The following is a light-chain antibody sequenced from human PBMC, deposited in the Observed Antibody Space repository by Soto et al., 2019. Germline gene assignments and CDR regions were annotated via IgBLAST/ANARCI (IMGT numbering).Light chain of an antibody. CDR2: GAS. Sequence: EIVMTQSPATLSVSPGERATLSCRASQSVSSNLAWYQQKPGQAPRLLIYGASTRATGIPARFSGSGSGTEFTLTISSLQFFDFTVYYYKQYNNGPKFRQVTKV. CDR1: QSVSSN. J-gene: IGKJ1*01. V-gene: IGKV3-15*01. CDR3: KQYNNGPK.